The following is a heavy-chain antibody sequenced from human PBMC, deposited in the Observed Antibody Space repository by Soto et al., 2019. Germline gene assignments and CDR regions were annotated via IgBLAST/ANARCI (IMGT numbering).Heavy chain of an antibody. CDR3: ARHVLVPSSTFYYMDV. CDR1: EGTFSAYT. CDR2: IIPKHGTA. J-gene: IGHJ6*03. D-gene: IGHD2-2*01. V-gene: IGHV1-69*08. Sequence: QGQLVQSGAEVKKPGSSVKVSCTAYEGTFSAYTINWVRQAPGQRLEWMARIIPKHGTATYPEKFQGRSATTADRSTNTAYLELSSLRSDDTAFYYCARHVLVPSSTFYYMDVWGKGTTVTVSS.